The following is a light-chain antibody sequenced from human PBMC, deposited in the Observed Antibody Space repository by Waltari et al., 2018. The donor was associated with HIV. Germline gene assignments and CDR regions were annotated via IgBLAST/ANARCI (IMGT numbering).Light chain of an antibody. CDR3: SSYSARGFVV. CDR1: TSDISAFNF. V-gene: IGLV2-14*01. CDR2: VVY. Sequence: HSALTQPASVSGSPGQSITISCTGPTSDISAFNFVSWYQQSPGRAPQLIIFVVYSRPSGISDRFSGAKSGVTASLTISALRAEDEADYFCSSYSARGFVVFGGGTKVTVL. J-gene: IGLJ3*02.